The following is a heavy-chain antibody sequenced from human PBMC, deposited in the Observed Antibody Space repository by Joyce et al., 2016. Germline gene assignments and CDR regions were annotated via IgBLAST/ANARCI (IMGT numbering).Heavy chain of an antibody. J-gene: IGHJ4*02. Sequence: QLQLQESGPGLVKPSETLSLICSVSDDSINSSSYYWGWIRQPPGKGLEWIGSIYYSGSIQYNPSLRSRVIISVDTSKRQSSLIVRSMTAADTAVYYCARAGVDTSMVIPCFEYWGQGILVTVSS. D-gene: IGHD5-18*01. CDR1: DDSINSSSYY. CDR2: IYYSGSI. CDR3: ARAGVDTSMVIPCFEY. V-gene: IGHV4-39*07.